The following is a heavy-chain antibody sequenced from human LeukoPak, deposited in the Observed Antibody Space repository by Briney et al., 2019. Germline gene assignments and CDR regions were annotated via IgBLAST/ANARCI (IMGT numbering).Heavy chain of an antibody. Sequence: IPSETLSLTCTVSGGSISTSNYYWGWIRQPPGKGLEWIGSIYYSGSTYYNPSLKSRVTISVDTSKNQFSLKLSSVTAADTAVYYCALGVSGSYFGYYYYYYMDVWGKGTTVTVSS. CDR1: GGSISTSNYY. CDR2: IYYSGST. D-gene: IGHD1-26*01. V-gene: IGHV4-39*07. J-gene: IGHJ6*03. CDR3: ALGVSGSYFGYYYYYYMDV.